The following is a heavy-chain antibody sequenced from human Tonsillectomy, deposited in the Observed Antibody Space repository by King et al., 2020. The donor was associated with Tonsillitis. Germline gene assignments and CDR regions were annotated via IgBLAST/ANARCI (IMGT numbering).Heavy chain of an antibody. D-gene: IGHD4-23*01. CDR3: VRRAEGTMGPGAYGGRNDGFDI. J-gene: IGHJ3*02. CDR2: IYPDDSDT. Sequence: VQLVESGAEVKKPGESLKISCTGSGYSFTNYWIGWVRQLPGKGLEWMGIIYPDDSDTRYSPSFQGQVTISADKSISTAYLQWSSLKASDTAIYYCVRRAEGTMGPGAYGGRNDGFDIWGQGTMVTVSS. V-gene: IGHV5-51*01. CDR1: GYSFTNYW.